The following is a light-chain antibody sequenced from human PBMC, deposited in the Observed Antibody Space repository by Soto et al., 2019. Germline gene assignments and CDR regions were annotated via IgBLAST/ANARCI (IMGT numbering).Light chain of an antibody. V-gene: IGKV1-5*03. CDR3: QHFNSYPWT. Sequence: DIQMTQSPSTLSASVGDRVTITCRASQSISSWLAWYQQKPGKAPKLLINKASSLESGVPSRFSGSGSGTAFTLTISSLQPDDFATYYCQHFNSYPWTFGQGTKVEIK. J-gene: IGKJ1*01. CDR2: KAS. CDR1: QSISSW.